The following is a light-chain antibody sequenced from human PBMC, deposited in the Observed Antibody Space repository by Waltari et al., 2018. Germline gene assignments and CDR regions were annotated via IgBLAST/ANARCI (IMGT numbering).Light chain of an antibody. Sequence: QSLLTQPPSASGTPGQRVTISCSGSTSSTGTTGVNWYQQPPRTAPQLLIFNHNQRPSGVPDRFSGSKSGTSASLAISGLQSEDEADYYCAAWDDSLNGWVFGGGTKVTVL. CDR1: TSSTGTTG. CDR3: AAWDDSLNGWV. CDR2: NHN. V-gene: IGLV1-44*01. J-gene: IGLJ3*02.